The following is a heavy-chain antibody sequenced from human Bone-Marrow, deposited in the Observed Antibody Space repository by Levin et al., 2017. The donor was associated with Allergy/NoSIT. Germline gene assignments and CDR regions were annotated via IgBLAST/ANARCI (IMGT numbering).Heavy chain of an antibody. CDR1: GFTFSNYG. V-gene: IGHV3-30*18. J-gene: IGHJ4*02. D-gene: IGHD3-22*01. Sequence: RPGGSLRLSCAVSGFTFSNYGMHWVRQAPGKGLEWVAVISDDRSNKDYADSVRGRFTISRDNSKNTLYLQMNSLRAEDTAVYYCAKARSYYDSSGYYSLGYWGQGTLVTVSS. CDR3: AKARSYYDSSGYYSLGY. CDR2: ISDDRSNK.